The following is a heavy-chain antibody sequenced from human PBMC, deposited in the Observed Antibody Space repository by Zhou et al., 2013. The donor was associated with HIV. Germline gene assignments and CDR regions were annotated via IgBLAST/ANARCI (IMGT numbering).Heavy chain of an antibody. CDR1: GGTFSSYA. D-gene: IGHD3-22*01. Sequence: QVQLVQSGAEVKKPGSSVKVSCKASGGTFSSYAISWVRQAPGQGLEWMGRIIPILGIANYAQKFQGRVTITADKSTSTAYMELSSLRSEDTAVYYCAREIGLYDSSGYYDYWGQGTLVTVSS. J-gene: IGHJ4*02. CDR3: AREIGLYDSSGYYDY. CDR2: IIPILGIA. V-gene: IGHV1-69*04.